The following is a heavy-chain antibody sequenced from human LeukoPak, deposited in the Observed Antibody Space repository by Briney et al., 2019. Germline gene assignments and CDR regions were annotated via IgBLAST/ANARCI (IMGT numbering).Heavy chain of an antibody. V-gene: IGHV3-64*01. CDR2: ISSNGGST. CDR3: ARSGAKGSYYYYYYMDV. D-gene: IGHD1-26*01. CDR1: GFTFSSYA. J-gene: IGHJ6*03. Sequence: GGALRVSCAASGFTFSSYAMHWVRQAPGKGLEYVSAISSNGGSTYYANSVKGRFTISRDNSKNTLYLQMGSLRAEDMAVYYCARSGAKGSYYYYYYMDVWGKGTTVTVSS.